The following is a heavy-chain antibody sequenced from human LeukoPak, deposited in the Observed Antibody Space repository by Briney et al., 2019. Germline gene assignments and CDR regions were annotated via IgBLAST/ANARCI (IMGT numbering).Heavy chain of an antibody. CDR3: ARFETVPAKPFEY. Sequence: GGSLRLSCAASGFTFSGYSMNWVRQAPGKGLEWVSSISSDSTYIFYADSVKGRFTISRDNAKNSLYLQMNSLRAEDTAVYYCARFETVPAKPFEYWGQGTLVTVSS. V-gene: IGHV3-21*01. CDR1: GFTFSGYS. J-gene: IGHJ4*02. CDR2: ISSDSTYI. D-gene: IGHD6-19*01.